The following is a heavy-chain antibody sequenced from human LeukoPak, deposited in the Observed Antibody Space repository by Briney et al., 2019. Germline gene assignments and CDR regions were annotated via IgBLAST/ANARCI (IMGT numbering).Heavy chain of an antibody. D-gene: IGHD3-22*01. CDR2: IDPGDSQT. J-gene: IGHJ5*02. CDR3: ARHSSVLNSFDP. V-gene: IGHV5-10-1*01. CDR1: GYSFTSYW. Sequence: PGESLKISCKGSGYSFTSYWVGWVRQMPGKGLEWMGRIDPGDSQTNYSPSFQGHVTISADKSISTAYLQWSSLKASDTAMYYCARHSSVLNSFDPWGQGTLVTVSS.